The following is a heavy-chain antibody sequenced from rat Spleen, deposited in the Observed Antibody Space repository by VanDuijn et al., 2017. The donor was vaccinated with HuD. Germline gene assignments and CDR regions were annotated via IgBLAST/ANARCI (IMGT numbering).Heavy chain of an antibody. J-gene: IGHJ2*01. V-gene: IGHV5-25*01. Sequence: EVELVESGGGLVQPGTSLKLSCVASGFTFNNYWLSWVRQAPTKGLEWVASISTSGGSTYYRDSVKGRFTVSRDNAKSTLYLQMDSLRSEDTATYYCARRDIYYYDGTYGYWGQGVMVTVSS. D-gene: IGHD1-12*02. CDR3: ARRDIYYYDGTYGY. CDR2: ISTSGGST. CDR1: GFTFNNYW.